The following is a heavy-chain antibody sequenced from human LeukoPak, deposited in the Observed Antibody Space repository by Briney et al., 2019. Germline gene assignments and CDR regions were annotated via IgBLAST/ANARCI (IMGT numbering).Heavy chain of an antibody. Sequence: PGGSLRLSCVASGLTVSNHWMSWVRQAPGKGLEWVAVIWYDGTNKYYADSLKGRFTISRDNSKNTLYLQMNSLRAEDTAVYSCARELRSGYSYGGFDYWGQGTLVTVSS. CDR3: ARELRSGYSYGGFDY. V-gene: IGHV3-33*08. D-gene: IGHD5-18*01. J-gene: IGHJ4*02. CDR2: IWYDGTNK. CDR1: GLTVSNHW.